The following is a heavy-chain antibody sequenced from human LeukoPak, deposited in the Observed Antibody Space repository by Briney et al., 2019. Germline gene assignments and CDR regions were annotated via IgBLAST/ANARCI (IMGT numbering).Heavy chain of an antibody. D-gene: IGHD4/OR15-4a*01. J-gene: IGHJ4*02. CDR3: ARRAGAYSHPYDY. Sequence: GGSLRLSCTVSGFTVSSNSMSRVRQAPGKGLEWVSFIYSDNTHYSDSVKGRFTISRDNSKNTLYLQMNSLRAEDTAVYYCARRAGAYSHPYDYWGQGTLVTVSS. V-gene: IGHV3-53*01. CDR1: GFTVSSNS. CDR2: IYSDNT.